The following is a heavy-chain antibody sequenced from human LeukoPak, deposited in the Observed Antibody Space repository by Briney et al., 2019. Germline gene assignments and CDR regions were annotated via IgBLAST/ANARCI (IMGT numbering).Heavy chain of an antibody. CDR1: GSTFTSYE. CDR3: GRGLGRGDRNGRIFDS. CDR2: ISVTSSHI. Sequence: PGGSLRLSCAASGSTFTSYEMNWLRQAPGKGLEWIAYISVTSSHIYYGESVKGRFSVSRDNAKNSVYLQMNNLRADDTAVYYCGRGLGRGDRNGRIFDSWGQGTLVTVSP. J-gene: IGHJ4*02. D-gene: IGHD5-18*01. V-gene: IGHV3-48*03.